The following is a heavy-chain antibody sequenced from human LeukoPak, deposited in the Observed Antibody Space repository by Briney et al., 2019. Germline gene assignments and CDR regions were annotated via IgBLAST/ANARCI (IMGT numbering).Heavy chain of an antibody. V-gene: IGHV1-2*02. D-gene: IGHD6-13*01. CDR1: GYTSTGYY. CDR2: INPNSGGT. CDR3: ARVAKGIAAFP. Sequence: ASVKVSCKASGYTSTGYYMHWVRQAPGQGLEWMGWINPNSGGTNYAQKFQGRVTMTRDTSICTAYMELSRLRSDDTAAYYCARVAKGIAAFPWGQGTLVTVSS. J-gene: IGHJ4*02.